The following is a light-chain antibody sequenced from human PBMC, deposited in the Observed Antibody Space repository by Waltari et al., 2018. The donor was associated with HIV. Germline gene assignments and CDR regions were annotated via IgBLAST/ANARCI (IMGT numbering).Light chain of an antibody. V-gene: IGKV3-15*01. Sequence: EIVMTQSSATLSVSPGERATLSCRASQSVSSNLAWYQQIPGQAPRLLIYDASTRATGSPARFSGSGSGTEFTLTISSLQSEDFAIYYCQHYNDWPITFGQGTRLEIK. J-gene: IGKJ5*01. CDR3: QHYNDWPIT. CDR2: DAS. CDR1: QSVSSN.